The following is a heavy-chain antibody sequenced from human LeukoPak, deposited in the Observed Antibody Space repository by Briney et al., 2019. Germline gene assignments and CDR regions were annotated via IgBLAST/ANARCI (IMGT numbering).Heavy chain of an antibody. V-gene: IGHV3-30-3*01. CDR1: GFTFSSYA. D-gene: IGHD1-14*01. CDR2: ISYDGSNK. CDR3: ARDRDRSNYFDY. J-gene: IGHJ4*02. Sequence: GGSLRLSCAASGFTFSSYAMYWVRQAPGKGLEWVAVISYDGSNKYYADSVKGRFTISRDNSKNALYLQMNSLRAEDTAVYYCARDRDRSNYFDYWGQGTLVTVST.